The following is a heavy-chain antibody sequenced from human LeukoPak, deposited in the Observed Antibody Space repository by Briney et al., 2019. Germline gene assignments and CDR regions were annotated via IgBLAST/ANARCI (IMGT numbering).Heavy chain of an antibody. D-gene: IGHD3-22*01. CDR1: GFTFSSYS. CDR2: ISRSSTYI. Sequence: GGSLRLSCAASGFTFSSYSMNWVRQAPGKGLDWVSSISRSSTYIYYADSVKGRFTISRDNAKNSLYLQMNSLRAEDTAVYYCARAGRYYYDSSGYYYDAFDIWGQGTMVTVSS. J-gene: IGHJ3*02. V-gene: IGHV3-21*01. CDR3: ARAGRYYYDSSGYYYDAFDI.